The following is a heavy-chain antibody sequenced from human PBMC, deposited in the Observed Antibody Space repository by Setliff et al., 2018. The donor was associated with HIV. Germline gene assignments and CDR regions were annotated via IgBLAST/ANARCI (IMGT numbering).Heavy chain of an antibody. Sequence: SETLSLTCTVSGDSISSGSNYWSWIRQPAGKGLEWIGRIYTSGPRYNPSLENRVTISVDTSKSQFFLMLSSVTAADTAVYYCARSPLYSGYERYYFDYWGQGTLVTVSS. J-gene: IGHJ4*02. CDR1: GDSISSGSNY. D-gene: IGHD5-12*01. CDR3: ARSPLYSGYERYYFDY. V-gene: IGHV4-61*02. CDR2: IYTSGP.